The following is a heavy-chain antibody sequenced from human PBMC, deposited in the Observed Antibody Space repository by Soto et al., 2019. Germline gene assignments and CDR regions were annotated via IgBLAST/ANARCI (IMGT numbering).Heavy chain of an antibody. CDR2: IYYSGST. Sequence: XATLSLTCTVSGGSVSSYDWSWIRQPPGKGLEWIGYIYYSGSTNYNPSLKSRVTISVDTSKNQFSLKLSSVTAADTAVYYCARESLSSKVDYWGQGTLVTVSS. CDR1: GGSVSSYD. CDR3: ARESLSSKVDY. V-gene: IGHV4-59*02. J-gene: IGHJ4*02.